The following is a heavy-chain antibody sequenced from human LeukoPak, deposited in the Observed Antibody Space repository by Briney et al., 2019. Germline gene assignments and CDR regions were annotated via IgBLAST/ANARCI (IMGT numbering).Heavy chain of an antibody. CDR1: GFTFSDYY. D-gene: IGHD3-22*01. CDR2: ISSSGSTI. CDR3: ARAQYYYDSSGYYPFDY. J-gene: IGHJ4*02. V-gene: IGHV3-11*01. Sequence: GGSLRLSCAASGFTFSDYYMSWIRQAPGKGLEWVSYISSSGSTIYYADSVKGRFTISRDNAKNSLYLQMNSLRAEDTAVYYCARAQYYYDSSGYYPFDYWGQGTLVTVSS.